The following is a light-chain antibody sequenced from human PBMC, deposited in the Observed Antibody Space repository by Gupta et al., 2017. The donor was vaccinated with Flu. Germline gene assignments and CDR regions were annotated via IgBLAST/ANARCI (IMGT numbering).Light chain of an antibody. CDR3: QSYDSSLSARYV. V-gene: IGLV1-40*01. CDR1: SSNIGAGYD. CDR2: GNN. J-gene: IGLJ1*01. Sequence: QSVLTQPPSVSGAPGQRVTISCTGSSSNIGAGYDVHWYQKLPGTAPKLLIYGNNNRPSGVPDRFSGSKSGTSASLAITGLQAEDEADYYCQSYDSSLSARYVFGTGTKVTVL.